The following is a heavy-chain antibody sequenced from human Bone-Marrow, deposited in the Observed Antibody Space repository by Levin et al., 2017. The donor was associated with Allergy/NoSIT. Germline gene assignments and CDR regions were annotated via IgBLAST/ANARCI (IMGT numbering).Heavy chain of an antibody. D-gene: IGHD2-15*01. V-gene: IGHV4-38-2*02. CDR3: ARDQGPGYCSGGSCYPFDY. CDR1: GYSISSGYY. Sequence: SETLSLTCAVSGYSISSGYYWGWIRQPPGTGLEWIGSIYHSGSTYYNPSLKSRVTISVDTSKNQFSLKLSSVTAADTAVYYCARDQGPGYCSGGSCYPFDYWGQGTLVTVSS. J-gene: IGHJ4*02. CDR2: IYHSGST.